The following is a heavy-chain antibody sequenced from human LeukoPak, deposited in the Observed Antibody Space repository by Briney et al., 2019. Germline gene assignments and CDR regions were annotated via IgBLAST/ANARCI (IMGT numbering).Heavy chain of an antibody. CDR1: GFSFSSYW. CDR3: TRDLAAVPGPRMDV. J-gene: IGHJ6*02. V-gene: IGHV3-7*03. CDR2: INPDGGER. Sequence: GALRLSCAASGFSFSSYWMSWVRQAPGKGLEWVALINPDGGERYYVDFVKGRFTISRDNAKNSLYLQMDSLRDDDTAMYFCTRDLAAVPGPRMDVWGQGTTVTVSS. D-gene: IGHD6-19*01.